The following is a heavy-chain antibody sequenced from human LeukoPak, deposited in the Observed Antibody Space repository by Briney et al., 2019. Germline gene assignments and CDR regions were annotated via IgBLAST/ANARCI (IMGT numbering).Heavy chain of an antibody. J-gene: IGHJ3*01. Sequence: ASVKVSRKASGYTFDENHIHWVRQAPGQGPEWMGWINPKSGATDSAQQFQGRLTMTRDTSIGTASMDLSGLRLDDTGIYYCARAVDESTGHYDSLHFWGQGTMVTVSS. CDR1: GYTFDENH. CDR3: ARAVDESTGHYDSLHF. D-gene: IGHD2-8*02. CDR2: INPKSGAT. V-gene: IGHV1-2*02.